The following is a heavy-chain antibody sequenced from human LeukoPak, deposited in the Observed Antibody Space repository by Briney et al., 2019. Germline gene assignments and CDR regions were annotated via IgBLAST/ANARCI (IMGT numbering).Heavy chain of an antibody. J-gene: IGHJ2*01. D-gene: IGHD4-17*01. Sequence: GASVKVSCKASGGTFSSYAISWVRQAPGQGLEWKGRIIPILGIANYAQKFQGRVTITADKSTSTAYMELSSLRSEDTAVYYCARLSGVGDYVRVWYFDLWGRGTLVTVSS. V-gene: IGHV1-69*04. CDR2: IIPILGIA. CDR1: GGTFSSYA. CDR3: ARLSGVGDYVRVWYFDL.